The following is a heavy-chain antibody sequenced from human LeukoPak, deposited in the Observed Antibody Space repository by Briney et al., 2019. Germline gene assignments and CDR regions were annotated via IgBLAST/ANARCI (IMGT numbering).Heavy chain of an antibody. V-gene: IGHV4-4*07. D-gene: IGHD3-22*01. CDR2: ISISGIT. J-gene: IGHJ4*02. Sequence: SETLSLTCTVSGGSIRNYYWSWIRQPVGKGLEWIGRISISGITNYNPSLESRVTMSLDTSKNQFSLKLSSVTAADTAVYYCAGTMSFSPQYYFDYWGQGTLVTVSS. CDR1: GGSIRNYY. CDR3: AGTMSFSPQYYFDY.